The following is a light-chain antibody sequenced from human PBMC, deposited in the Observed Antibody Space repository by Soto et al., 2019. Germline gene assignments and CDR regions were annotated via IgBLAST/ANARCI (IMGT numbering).Light chain of an antibody. J-gene: IGKJ1*01. Sequence: DIQMTQSPPDMSTSVGAGVAITCRASQGISNSLAWFQQKPGQVPRLLIYAASTLQSGVPSRFSGSGSAKEFTLTISFLQPEDSATYCCLQHNTYPRTFVHGTKLDIK. CDR1: QGISNS. CDR3: LQHNTYPRT. V-gene: IGKV1-17*03. CDR2: AAS.